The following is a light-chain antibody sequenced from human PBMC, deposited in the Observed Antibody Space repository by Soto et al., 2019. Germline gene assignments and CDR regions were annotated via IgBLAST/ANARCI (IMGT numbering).Light chain of an antibody. CDR3: QQYNKWRT. CDR2: GAS. J-gene: IGKJ1*01. Sequence: ERVVTQSRATLSVSPGGRATLSCRASESVSSNLAWYQQKHGQAPRLPIYGASTRATGIQARISGSGSGTEFTLTISSMQSEDFAVYYCQQYNKWRTFGQGTK. V-gene: IGKV3-15*01. CDR1: ESVSSN.